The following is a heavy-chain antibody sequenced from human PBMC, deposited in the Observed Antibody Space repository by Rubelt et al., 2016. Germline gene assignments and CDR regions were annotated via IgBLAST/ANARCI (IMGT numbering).Heavy chain of an antibody. CDR2: INMDGSRP. CDR1: GFTFSSYW. J-gene: IGHJ4*02. CDR3: ARGQLPRE. D-gene: IGHD2-2*01. Sequence: EVQLVESGGGLVQPGGSLRLSCAASGFTFSSYWMHWVRQPPGKGLVWFSRINMDGSRPSYAAPVKGRFTISRENAKNTLYLQMNSLRAEDTAVYYCARGQLPREWGQGTLVTVSS. V-gene: IGHV3-74*01.